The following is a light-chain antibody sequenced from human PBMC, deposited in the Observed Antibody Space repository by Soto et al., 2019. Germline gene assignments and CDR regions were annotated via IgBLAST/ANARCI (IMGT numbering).Light chain of an antibody. J-gene: IGLJ3*02. CDR2: KTD. V-gene: IGLV1-44*01. CDR1: HSNIGTKA. CDR3: ASWDDSLNGVV. Sequence: QSVLTQPPSASGTPRQRVTISCSGSHSNIGTKAVKWFQQVPGAAPKSLIYKTDQRPSGVPDRFSGAKSGTSASLAISGLQPEDEADYYCASWDDSLNGVVFGGGTKLTVL.